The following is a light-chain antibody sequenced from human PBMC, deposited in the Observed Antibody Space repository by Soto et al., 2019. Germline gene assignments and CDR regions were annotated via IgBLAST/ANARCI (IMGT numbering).Light chain of an antibody. V-gene: IGKV3-11*01. Sequence: EIVLTQSPATLSLSPGERATLSCRASQSVRNYLAWYHQKPGQAPRLLIYDASNRATGIPARFSGSGSGTDFTLTISSLEPEDFGVYYCQQRSNWPPLTFGGGTKLEIK. J-gene: IGKJ4*01. CDR2: DAS. CDR1: QSVRNY. CDR3: QQRSNWPPLT.